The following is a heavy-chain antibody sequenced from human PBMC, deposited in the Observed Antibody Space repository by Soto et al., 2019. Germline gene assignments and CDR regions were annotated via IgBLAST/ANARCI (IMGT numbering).Heavy chain of an antibody. J-gene: IGHJ1*01. CDR1: GGSISGTNEY. CDR2: IHYDGRT. D-gene: IGHD3-10*01. Sequence: QLQLQESGPGLVEPSETLSLTCTVSGGSISGTNEYWGWIRQPPGKGLEWIASIHYDGRTYYTPSLKGRLTISAYTSKNHFSLKLSSVTAADTAVYYCARTYFGSGSYSYWGQGTLVIVSS. V-gene: IGHV4-39*02. CDR3: ARTYFGSGSYSY.